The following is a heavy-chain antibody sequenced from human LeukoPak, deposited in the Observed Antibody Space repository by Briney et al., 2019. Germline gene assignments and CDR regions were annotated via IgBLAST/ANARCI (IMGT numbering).Heavy chain of an antibody. CDR1: GGSISSYY. D-gene: IGHD3-10*01. CDR3: ARHYYGSGSTVDY. V-gene: IGHV4-59*08. J-gene: IGHJ4*02. CDR2: IYYSGST. Sequence: SETLSLTCTVSGGSISSYYWSWIRQPPGKGLEWIGYIYYSGSTNHNPSLKSRVTISVDTSKNQFSLKLSSVTAADTAVYYCARHYYGSGSTVDYWGQGTLVTVSS.